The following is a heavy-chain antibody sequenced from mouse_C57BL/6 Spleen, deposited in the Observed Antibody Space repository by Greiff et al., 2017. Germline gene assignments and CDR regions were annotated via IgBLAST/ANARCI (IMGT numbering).Heavy chain of an antibody. V-gene: IGHV2-2*01. D-gene: IGHD2-1*01. Sequence: VKLVESGPGLVQPSQSLSITCTVSGFSLTSYGVHWVRQSPGKGLEWLGVIWSGRSTDYNAAFISRLSISKDNSKSQVFFKMNSLQADDTAIYYCARSRGNYFFDYWGQGTTLTVSS. CDR3: ARSRGNYFFDY. CDR1: GFSLTSYG. CDR2: IWSGRST. J-gene: IGHJ2*01.